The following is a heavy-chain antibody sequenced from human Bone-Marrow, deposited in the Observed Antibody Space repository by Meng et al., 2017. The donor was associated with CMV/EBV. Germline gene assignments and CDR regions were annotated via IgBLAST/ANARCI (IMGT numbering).Heavy chain of an antibody. V-gene: IGHV3-72*01. Sequence: GESLKISCAASGFTFSSYAMHWVRQAPGKGLEWVGRTRNKANSYTTEYAASVKGRFTISRDDSKNSLYLQMNSLKTEDTAVYYCARGGLIGYYYYGMDVWGQGTTVTVSS. CDR1: GFTFSSYA. CDR2: TRNKANSYTT. J-gene: IGHJ6*02. CDR3: ARGGLIGYYYYGMDV.